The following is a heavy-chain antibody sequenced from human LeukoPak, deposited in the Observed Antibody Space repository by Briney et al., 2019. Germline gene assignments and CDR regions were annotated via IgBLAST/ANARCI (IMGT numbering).Heavy chain of an antibody. CDR2: MNPKSGNT. D-gene: IGHD2-2*01. V-gene: IGHV1-8*03. Sequence: AASVKVSCKASGYTFTSYDINWVRQVTGQGLEWMGWMNPKSGNTGYAQKFQGRVTITRSTSISTAYMELSRLRSDDTAVYYCARDPREYCSSTSCYVIWGQGTLVTVSS. CDR1: GYTFTSYD. J-gene: IGHJ4*02. CDR3: ARDPREYCSSTSCYVI.